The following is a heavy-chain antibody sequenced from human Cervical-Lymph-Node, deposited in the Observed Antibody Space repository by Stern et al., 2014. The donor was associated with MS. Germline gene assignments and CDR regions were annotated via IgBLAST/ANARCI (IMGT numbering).Heavy chain of an antibody. CDR2: IYPRDSDT. CDR1: GYDFNTYW. Sequence: VQLVQSGAEVKKPGDSLRISCTGSGYDFNTYWIAWVRQMPGKGLAWMGMIYPRDSDTRYSPSFQGQVTISADKSIRTAYLQWRSLKASDTALYFCARWGDGDASLDSWGQGALVTVSS. V-gene: IGHV5-51*01. D-gene: IGHD4-17*01. CDR3: ARWGDGDASLDS. J-gene: IGHJ4*02.